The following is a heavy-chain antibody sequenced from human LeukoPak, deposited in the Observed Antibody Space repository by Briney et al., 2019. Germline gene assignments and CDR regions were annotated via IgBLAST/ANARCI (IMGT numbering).Heavy chain of an antibody. CDR3: ARQLELRSRRAFDI. J-gene: IGHJ3*02. CDR2: IYYSGST. D-gene: IGHD1-7*01. V-gene: IGHV4-39*01. CDR1: GGSISSSSYS. Sequence: PSETLSLTCTVSGGSISSSSYSWGWIRQPPGKGLEWIGSIYYSGSTYYNPSLKSRVTISVDTSKNQFSLKLSSVTAADTAVYYCARQLELRSRRAFDIWGQGTMVTVSS.